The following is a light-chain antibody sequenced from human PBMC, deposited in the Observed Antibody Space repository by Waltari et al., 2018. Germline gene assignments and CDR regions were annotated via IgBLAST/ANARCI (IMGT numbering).Light chain of an antibody. V-gene: IGKV3-20*01. Sequence: EIVLTQSPGTLSLSPGDTATLSCRASQRLSVAYLAWYQHKSGQAPRLLIYGSSYRATGIPDRFSGRGSGTDFNLTITRLEPDDFAVYYCQQYDTSPGTFGQGTKLEI. CDR3: QQYDTSPGT. CDR2: GSS. CDR1: QRLSVAY. J-gene: IGKJ2*01.